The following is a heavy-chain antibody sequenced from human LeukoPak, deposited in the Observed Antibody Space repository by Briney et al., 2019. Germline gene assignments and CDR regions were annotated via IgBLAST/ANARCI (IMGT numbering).Heavy chain of an antibody. CDR1: GGSIISSNYY. Sequence: PSETLSLTCTVSGGSIISSNYYWGWIRQPPGKGLEWIGSIYYSGNTYSNPSLKSRVTISVDTSNNRFSLNLTSMTATDTAIYYCVRHVINYYDSSGYFDFWGQGTLVIVSS. CDR2: IYYSGNT. J-gene: IGHJ4*02. D-gene: IGHD3-22*01. V-gene: IGHV4-39*01. CDR3: VRHVINYYDSSGYFDF.